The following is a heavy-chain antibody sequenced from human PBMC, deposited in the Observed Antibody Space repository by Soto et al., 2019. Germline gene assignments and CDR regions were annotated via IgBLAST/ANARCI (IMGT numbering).Heavy chain of an antibody. CDR3: ARSIRGPRRFNGMDV. J-gene: IGHJ6*02. CDR1: GFSLTSPGMC. V-gene: IGHV2-70*13. D-gene: IGHD1-20*01. Sequence: GHTLVNPTETLTLTCTFSGFSLTSPGMCVSWIRQPPGKALEWLALIERDDDDKYYSTSLKTRLTISKDTRKNQVVLTMANMDPADTGTYYCARSIRGPRRFNGMDVWGQGTTAIVSS. CDR2: IERDDDDK.